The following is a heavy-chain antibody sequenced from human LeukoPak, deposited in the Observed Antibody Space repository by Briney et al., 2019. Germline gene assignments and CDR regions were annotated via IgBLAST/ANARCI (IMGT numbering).Heavy chain of an antibody. Sequence: GESLKISCKGSGYSFTNYWIGWVRQMPGKGLEWMGIIYPRDSDTRYSPSFQGQVTISADRSITTAYLQWSSLKASDTAMYYCARHRGTTSAYHFYYMDVWGKGTTVTVSS. D-gene: IGHD1-7*01. CDR2: IYPRDSDT. V-gene: IGHV5-51*01. J-gene: IGHJ6*03. CDR1: GYSFTNYW. CDR3: ARHRGTTSAYHFYYMDV.